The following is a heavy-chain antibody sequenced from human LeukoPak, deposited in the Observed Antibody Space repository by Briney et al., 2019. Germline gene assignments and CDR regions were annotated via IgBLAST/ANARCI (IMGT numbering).Heavy chain of an antibody. J-gene: IGHJ5*02. CDR2: IDHSEST. V-gene: IGHV4-38-2*02. CDR1: GYSITSGYY. CDR3: ARDRPLLTGWSWFEP. D-gene: IGHD6-19*01. Sequence: SETLSLTCAVSGYSITSGYYWGWIRQPPGKGLEWIGTIDHSESTYYNPSLKSRLTISVDTSKNQFSLKLTSVTAADTAVYYCARDRPLLTGWSWFEPWGQGTLVTVSS.